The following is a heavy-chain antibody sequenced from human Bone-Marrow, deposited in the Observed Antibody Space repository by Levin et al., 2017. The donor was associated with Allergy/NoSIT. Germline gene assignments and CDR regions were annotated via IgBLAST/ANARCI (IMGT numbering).Heavy chain of an antibody. D-gene: IGHD3-3*01. Sequence: GESLKISCAASGITFNKYAMSWVRQAPGKGLEWVSAIGASGNTYYADSVKGRFTISRDNSKNTLYLQMNSLRAEDTALYYCAKRSDATIFGAVSAYYFDYWGQGTLVTVSS. V-gene: IGHV3-23*01. CDR1: GITFNKYA. J-gene: IGHJ4*02. CDR3: AKRSDATIFGAVSAYYFDY. CDR2: IGASGNT.